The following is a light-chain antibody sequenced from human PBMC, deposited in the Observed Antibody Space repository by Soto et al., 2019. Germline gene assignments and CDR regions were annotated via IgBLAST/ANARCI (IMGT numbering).Light chain of an antibody. CDR3: QQYASSPWT. J-gene: IGKJ1*01. Sequence: EIVLTQSPATLSLSPGAKATLSCRASETVRTGSLAWYQQKPGQAPRLLIFGASVRATDIPDRFSGSGSGTDFTLTITRLAPEDFAVYHCQQYASSPWTFGQGTKLEIK. CDR2: GAS. CDR1: ETVRTGS. V-gene: IGKV3-20*01.